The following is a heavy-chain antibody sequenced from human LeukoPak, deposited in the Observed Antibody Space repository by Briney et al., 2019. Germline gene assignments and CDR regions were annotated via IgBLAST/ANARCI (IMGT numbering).Heavy chain of an antibody. V-gene: IGHV1-2*02. CDR2: INPNSGGT. D-gene: IGHD3-3*01. CDR3: ARAYTYYDFWSYGWFDP. Sequence: ASVKVSCKASGYTFTGYYMHWVRQAPGQGLEWMGWINPNSGGTNYAQKFQGRVTMTRDTSISTAYMELSRLRSDDTAVYYCARAYTYYDFWSYGWFDPWGQGTLVTVS. CDR1: GYTFTGYY. J-gene: IGHJ5*02.